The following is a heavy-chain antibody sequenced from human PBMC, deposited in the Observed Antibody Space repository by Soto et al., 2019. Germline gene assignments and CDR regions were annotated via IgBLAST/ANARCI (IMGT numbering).Heavy chain of an antibody. J-gene: IGHJ5*02. D-gene: IGHD2-2*01. CDR1: GGSFSGYY. Sequence: PSETLSLTCAVYGGSFSGYYWSWIRQPPGKGLEWIGEINHSGSTNYNPSLKSRVTISVDTSKNQFSLKLSSVTAADTAAYYCARRSQGLLHQKWFDPWGQGTLVTVSS. CDR3: ARRSQGLLHQKWFDP. V-gene: IGHV4-34*01. CDR2: INHSGST.